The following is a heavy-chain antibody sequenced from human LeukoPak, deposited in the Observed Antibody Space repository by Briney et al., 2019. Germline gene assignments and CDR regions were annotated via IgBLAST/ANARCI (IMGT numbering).Heavy chain of an antibody. CDR3: ASISDLLYYFDS. CDR2: IYTGGNT. J-gene: IGHJ4*02. V-gene: IGHV3-66*01. Sequence: GGSLRLSCAASGFTFSSYEMDWVRQAPGKGLEWISLIYTGGNTYYADSVKGRFTLSRDISKNTVYLQMNSLRVEDTAMYYCASISDLLYYFDSWGQGTLVTVSS. CDR1: GFTFSSYE.